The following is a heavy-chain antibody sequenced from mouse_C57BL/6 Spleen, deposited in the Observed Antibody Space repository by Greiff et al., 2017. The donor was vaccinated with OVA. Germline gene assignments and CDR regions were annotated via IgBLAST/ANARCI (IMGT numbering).Heavy chain of an antibody. CDR1: GFTFSDYG. Sequence: EVKLMESGGGLVQPGGSLKLSCAASGFTFSDYGMAWVRQAPRKGPEWVAFISNLAYSIYYADTVTGRFTISRENAKNTLYLEMSSLRSEDTAMYYCASSYDYDGGWFAYWGQGTLVTVSA. D-gene: IGHD2-4*01. J-gene: IGHJ3*01. CDR2: ISNLAYSI. V-gene: IGHV5-15*01. CDR3: ASSYDYDGGWFAY.